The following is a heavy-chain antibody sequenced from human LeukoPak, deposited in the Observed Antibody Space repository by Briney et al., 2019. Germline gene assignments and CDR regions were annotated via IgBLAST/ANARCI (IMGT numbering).Heavy chain of an antibody. CDR2: VYYSGNT. V-gene: IGHV4-59*01. Sequence: PSETLSLTCTVSGGSISGFYWNWIRQPPGKGLEWIGYVYYSGNTNYNPSLKSRVTISLDTSKNQFSLKLRSVTAADTAVYYCARDGGKKQWRNHLYYFDYWGQGTLVTVSS. J-gene: IGHJ4*02. CDR3: ARDGGKKQWRNHLYYFDY. CDR1: GGSISGFY. D-gene: IGHD6-19*01.